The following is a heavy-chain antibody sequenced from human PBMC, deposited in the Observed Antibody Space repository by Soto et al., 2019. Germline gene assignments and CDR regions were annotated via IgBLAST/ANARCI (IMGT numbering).Heavy chain of an antibody. Sequence: GGSLRLSCAASGFTFSSYWMHWVRQAPGKGLVWVSRINSDGSSTSYADSVKGRFTISRDNAKNTLYLQMNSLRAEDTAVYYCARIEIVDYDIWSARAGAFDIWGQGTVVTVSS. CDR1: GFTFSSYW. D-gene: IGHD3-3*01. V-gene: IGHV3-74*01. J-gene: IGHJ3*02. CDR3: ARIEIVDYDIWSARAGAFDI. CDR2: INSDGSST.